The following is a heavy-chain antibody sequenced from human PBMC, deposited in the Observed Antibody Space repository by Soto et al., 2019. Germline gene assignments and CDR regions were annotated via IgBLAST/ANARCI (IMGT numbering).Heavy chain of an antibody. Sequence: PXETLALPFTVSGGSMSSYDGSWIRQPAGRGLDWIGRIYTNGSTNYNASLKSRVTMSVDTSKNQFSLKLSSVTAADTAVYYCARDRGFGVVNPRYYYGLDVWGQGITVTVSS. D-gene: IGHD3-3*01. J-gene: IGHJ6*02. CDR3: ARDRGFGVVNPRYYYGLDV. CDR2: IYTNGST. CDR1: GGSMSSYD. V-gene: IGHV4-4*07.